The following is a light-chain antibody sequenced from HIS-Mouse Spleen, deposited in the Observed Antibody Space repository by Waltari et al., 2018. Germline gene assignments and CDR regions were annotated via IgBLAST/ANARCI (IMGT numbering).Light chain of an antibody. CDR3: QQSYSTPLT. Sequence: DIQMTQSPSSLSASVGDRVTITCRASQSISSYLNWYKHKPGKAPKLLIYAASSLQSGVPSRFSGSGSGTDFTLTISSLQPEDFATYYCQQSYSTPLTFGGGTKVEIK. V-gene: IGKV1-39*01. CDR1: QSISSY. J-gene: IGKJ4*01. CDR2: AAS.